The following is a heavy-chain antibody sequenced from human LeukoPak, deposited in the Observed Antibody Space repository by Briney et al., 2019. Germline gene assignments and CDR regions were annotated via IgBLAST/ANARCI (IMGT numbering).Heavy chain of an antibody. J-gene: IGHJ4*02. Sequence: PSETLSLTCTVSGGSISSYYWSWIRQPPGKGLEWIGSIYYSGSTYYNPSLKSRVTISVDTSKNQFSLKLSSVTAADTAVYYCARSLGPFRLSYFDYWGQGTLVTVSS. D-gene: IGHD4/OR15-4a*01. CDR1: GGSISSYY. CDR3: ARSLGPFRLSYFDY. CDR2: IYYSGST. V-gene: IGHV4-39*01.